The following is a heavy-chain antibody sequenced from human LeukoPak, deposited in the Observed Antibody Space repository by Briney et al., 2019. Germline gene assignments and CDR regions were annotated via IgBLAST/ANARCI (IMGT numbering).Heavy chain of an antibody. Sequence: GGSLRLSCAASGFTFTSYSMSWVRQAPGKGLEWVSGTSDRGDYTYYADSVKGRFTISRDNSKNTLNLQMNSLRAEDTALYFCAKKAQYNGNYPLDYWGQGTLVTVSS. CDR1: GFTFTSYS. CDR3: AKKAQYNGNYPLDY. V-gene: IGHV3-23*01. J-gene: IGHJ4*02. CDR2: TSDRGDYT. D-gene: IGHD1-26*01.